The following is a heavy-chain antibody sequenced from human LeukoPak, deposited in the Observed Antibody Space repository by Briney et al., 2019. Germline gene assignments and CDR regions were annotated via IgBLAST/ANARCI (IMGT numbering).Heavy chain of an antibody. J-gene: IGHJ4*02. CDR1: GYTFTGYY. V-gene: IGHV1-2*04. Sequence: ASVKVSCKASGYTFTGYYMHWVRQAPGQGLEWMGWINPNSGGTNYAQKFQGWVTMTRDTSISTAYMELSSLRSEDTAVYYCARNTDYYDSSVGYWGQGTLVTVSS. CDR3: ARNTDYYDSSVGY. D-gene: IGHD3-22*01. CDR2: INPNSGGT.